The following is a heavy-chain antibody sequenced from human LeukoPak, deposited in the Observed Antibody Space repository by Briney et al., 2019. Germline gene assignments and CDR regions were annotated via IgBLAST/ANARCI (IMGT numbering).Heavy chain of an antibody. CDR1: GASVSSGY. CDR2: IYYSGST. Sequence: SETLSLTCTVSGASVSSGYWSWIRQPPGKGLEWIGYIYYSGSTNYNPSLKSRVTISVDTSKNQFSLKLSSVTAADTAVYYCARDEGIYAGYYYGMDVWGKGTTVTVSS. D-gene: IGHD2/OR15-2a*01. V-gene: IGHV4-59*02. CDR3: ARDEGIYAGYYYGMDV. J-gene: IGHJ6*04.